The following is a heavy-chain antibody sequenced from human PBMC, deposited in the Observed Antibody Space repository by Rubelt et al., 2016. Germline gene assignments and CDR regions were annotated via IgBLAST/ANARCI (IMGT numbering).Heavy chain of an antibody. V-gene: IGHV3-30*04. D-gene: IGHD4-17*01. J-gene: IGHJ4*02. CDR2: ISYDGSNK. Sequence: LEWVAVISYDGSNKYYADSVKGRFTISRDNAENSLYLQMNSLRAEDTAVYYCARSSGDYGPGYWGQGTLVTVSS. CDR3: ARSSGDYGPGY.